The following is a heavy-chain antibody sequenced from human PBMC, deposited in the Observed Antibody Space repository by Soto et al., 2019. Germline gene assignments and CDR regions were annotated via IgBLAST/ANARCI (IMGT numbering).Heavy chain of an antibody. J-gene: IGHJ4*02. V-gene: IGHV1-69*13. CDR1: GGTFSSYA. CDR3: ARFPGTGSGAAAGFFDY. Sequence: GASVKVSCKASGGTFSSYAISWVRQAPGQGLEWMGGIIPIFGTANYAQKFQARVTITADESTSTAYMELSSLRSEDTAVYYCARFPGTGSGAAAGFFDYWSQGTLDPVSS. D-gene: IGHD6-13*01. CDR2: IIPIFGTA.